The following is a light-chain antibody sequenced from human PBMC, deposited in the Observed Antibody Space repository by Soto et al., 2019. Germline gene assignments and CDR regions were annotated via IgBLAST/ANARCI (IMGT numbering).Light chain of an antibody. CDR1: ENVGTN. CDR3: QQYNNWGLS. V-gene: IGKV3D-15*01. Sequence: IVMTQAAATLSVSPGEGDTLSCRASENVGTNLAWYQQKPGQAPRLLIYGSSTRTTGISATFSGSGSGTEFTLTISRLQSEESAIYYCQQYNNWGLSFGGGTKVDIK. CDR2: GSS. J-gene: IGKJ4*01.